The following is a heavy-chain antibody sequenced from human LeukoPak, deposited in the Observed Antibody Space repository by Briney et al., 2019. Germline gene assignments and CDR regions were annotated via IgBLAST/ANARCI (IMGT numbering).Heavy chain of an antibody. D-gene: IGHD3-10*01. CDR3: ARDVLLWFGEVGGPSFDY. Sequence: ASVKVSCKASGYTFTSYDINWVRQATGQGLEWMGWISAYNGNTNYAQKLQGRVTMTTDTSTSTAYMELRSLRSDDTAVYYCARDVLLWFGEVGGPSFDYWGQGTLVTVSS. J-gene: IGHJ4*02. CDR1: GYTFTSYD. CDR2: ISAYNGNT. V-gene: IGHV1-18*01.